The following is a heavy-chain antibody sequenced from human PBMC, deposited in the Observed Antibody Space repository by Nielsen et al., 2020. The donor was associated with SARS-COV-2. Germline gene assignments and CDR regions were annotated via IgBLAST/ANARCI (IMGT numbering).Heavy chain of an antibody. CDR3: ARDGRGYYDSSGYAFDI. J-gene: IGHJ3*02. CDR1: GFTFDDYG. CDR2: INWNGGST. Sequence: GSLRLSCAASGFTFDDYGMSWVRQAPGKGLEWVSGINWNGGSTGYADSVKGRFTISRDNAKNSLYLQMNSLRAEDTALYYCARDGRGYYDSSGYAFDIWGQGTMVTVSS. V-gene: IGHV3-20*04. D-gene: IGHD3-22*01.